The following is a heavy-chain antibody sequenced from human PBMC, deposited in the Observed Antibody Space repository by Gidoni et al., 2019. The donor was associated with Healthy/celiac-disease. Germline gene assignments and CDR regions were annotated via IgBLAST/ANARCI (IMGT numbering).Heavy chain of an antibody. CDR1: GFTFSSYA. V-gene: IGHV3-23*01. D-gene: IGHD1-26*01. J-gene: IGHJ4*02. Sequence: EVQLLASGGGLVQPGGSLRLPWAASGFTFSSYAMSWVRQAPGKGLEWFSAISGSGGSTYYTDSVKGRFTISRDNSKNTLYLQMNSLRAEDTAVYYCAKGGAYSGRPFDYWGQGTLVTVSS. CDR3: AKGGAYSGRPFDY. CDR2: ISGSGGST.